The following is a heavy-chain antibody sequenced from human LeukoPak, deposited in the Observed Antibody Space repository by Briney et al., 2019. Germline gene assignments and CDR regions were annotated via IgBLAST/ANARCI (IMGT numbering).Heavy chain of an antibody. Sequence: SETLSLTCTVSGGSISSSTYYWGWIRQPPGKGLEWIGSIYYSGSTYYNPSLKSRVTISVDTSKTQSSLNLSSVTAADTAVYYCARLHIAAADYFDYWGQGTLVTVSS. CDR2: IYYSGST. V-gene: IGHV4-39*01. CDR3: ARLHIAAADYFDY. J-gene: IGHJ4*02. CDR1: GGSISSSTYY. D-gene: IGHD6-13*01.